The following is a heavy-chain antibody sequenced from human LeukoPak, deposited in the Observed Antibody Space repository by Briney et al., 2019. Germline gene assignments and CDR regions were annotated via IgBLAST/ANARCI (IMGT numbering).Heavy chain of an antibody. CDR2: INHSGST. CDR3: ARESHCSGGSCHTTNDAFDI. CDR1: GGSFSGYY. Sequence: PSETLSLTCAVYGGSFSGYYWSWIRQPPGKGLEWIGEINHSGSTNYNPSLKSRVTISVDTSKNQFSLKLSSVTAADTAVYYCARESHCSGGSCHTTNDAFDIWGQGTMATVSS. J-gene: IGHJ3*02. D-gene: IGHD2-15*01. V-gene: IGHV4-34*01.